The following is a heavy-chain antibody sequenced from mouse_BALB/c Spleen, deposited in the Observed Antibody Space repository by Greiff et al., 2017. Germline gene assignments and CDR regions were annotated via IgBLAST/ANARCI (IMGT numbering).Heavy chain of an antibody. CDR2: IDPANGNT. D-gene: IGHD2-1*01. CDR1: GFNIKDTY. Sequence: VQLQQSGAELVKPGASVKLSCTASGFNIKDTYMHWVKQRPEQGLEWIGRIDPANGNTKYDPKFQGKATITADTSSNTAYLQLSSLTSEDTAVYYCARSGDYGNFYAMDYWGQGTSVTVSS. J-gene: IGHJ4*01. V-gene: IGHV14-3*02. CDR3: ARSGDYGNFYAMDY.